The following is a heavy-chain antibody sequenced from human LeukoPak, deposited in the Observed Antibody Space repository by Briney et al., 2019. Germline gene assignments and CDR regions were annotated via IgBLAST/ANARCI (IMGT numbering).Heavy chain of an antibody. Sequence: GGSLRLSCAASGSTFSSYSMNWVRQAPGKGLEWVSSISSSSSYIYYADSVKGRFTISRDNAKNSLYLQMNSLRAEDTAVYYCARCYDSSGYLSYYYYGMDVWGQGTTVTVSS. D-gene: IGHD3-22*01. CDR1: GSTFSSYS. J-gene: IGHJ6*02. CDR3: ARCYDSSGYLSYYYYGMDV. V-gene: IGHV3-21*01. CDR2: ISSSSSYI.